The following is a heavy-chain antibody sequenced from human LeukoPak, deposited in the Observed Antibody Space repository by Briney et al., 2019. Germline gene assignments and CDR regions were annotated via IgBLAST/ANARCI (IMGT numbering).Heavy chain of an antibody. V-gene: IGHV3-30-3*01. J-gene: IGHJ4*02. CDR3: ARETGSAVGSTDFDY. D-gene: IGHD4-17*01. CDR2: ISYEGSNK. CDR1: GFTFSSYA. Sequence: PGGSLRLSCAASGFTFSSYAMHWVRQAPGKGLEWVAVISYEGSNKYYADSVKGRFTISRDNSKNTLYLQMNSLRAEDTAIYYCARETGSAVGSTDFDYWGQGTLVTVSS.